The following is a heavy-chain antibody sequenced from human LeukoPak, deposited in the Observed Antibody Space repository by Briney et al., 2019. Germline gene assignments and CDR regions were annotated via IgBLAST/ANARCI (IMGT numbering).Heavy chain of an antibody. J-gene: IGHJ4*02. CDR2: INPSGGST. CDR3: AREDISRLLYY. V-gene: IGHV1-46*01. D-gene: IGHD2-21*02. CDR1: GYTFTSYY. Sequence: ASVKVSCKASGYTFTSYYMHWVRQALGQGLEWMGIINPSGGSTSYAQKFQGRVTMTRDTSTSTIYMELSSLRSEDTAVYYCAREDISRLLYYWGQGTLVTVSS.